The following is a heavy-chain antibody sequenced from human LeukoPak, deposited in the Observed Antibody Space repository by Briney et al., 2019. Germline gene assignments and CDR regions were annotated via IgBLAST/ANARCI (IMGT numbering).Heavy chain of an antibody. Sequence: SSETLSLTCTVSGGSISSGSYYWSWIRQPAGKGLEWIGRIYTSGSTNYNPSLKSRVTISVDTSKNQFSLKLSSVTAADTAVYYCARGIVWELGIDAFDIWGQGTMVTVSS. CDR1: GGSISSGSYY. D-gene: IGHD1-26*01. J-gene: IGHJ3*02. CDR3: ARGIVWELGIDAFDI. V-gene: IGHV4-61*02. CDR2: IYTSGST.